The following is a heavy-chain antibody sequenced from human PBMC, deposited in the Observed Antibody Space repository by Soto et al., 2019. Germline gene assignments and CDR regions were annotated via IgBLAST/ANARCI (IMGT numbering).Heavy chain of an antibody. Sequence: PSETLSLTCTVSAGSITTSYWNWIRQPLGKALEWIGYISYRGSTNYNPSLKSRLTISIDTSKSQISLKLTSMTTADTAVYYCASSGIVGREVNTWFDPWGQGTLDTVSS. CDR2: ISYRGST. V-gene: IGHV4-59*01. J-gene: IGHJ5*02. CDR1: AGSITTSY. CDR3: ASSGIVGREVNTWFDP. D-gene: IGHD3-22*01.